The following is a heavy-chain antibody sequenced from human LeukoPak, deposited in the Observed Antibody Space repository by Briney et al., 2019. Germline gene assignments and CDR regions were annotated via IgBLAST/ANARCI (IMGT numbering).Heavy chain of an antibody. Sequence: PGRSLRLSCAASGFTFSSYGMHWVRQAPGKGLEWVAVISYDGSNKYYADSVKGRFTISRDNSKNTLYLQMNSLRAEDTAVCYCAKDTAVRFLEWLSTRVYYYGMDVWGQGTTVTVSS. CDR1: GFTFSSYG. CDR3: AKDTAVRFLEWLSTRVYYYGMDV. V-gene: IGHV3-30*18. D-gene: IGHD3-3*01. J-gene: IGHJ6*02. CDR2: ISYDGSNK.